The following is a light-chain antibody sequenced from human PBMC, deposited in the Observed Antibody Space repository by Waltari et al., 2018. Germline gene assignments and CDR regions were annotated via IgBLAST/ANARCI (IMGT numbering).Light chain of an antibody. Sequence: QSVLTQPPSVSGAPGQRVTISCTGSGSNIGAGYDTHWYQQLPGKAPRLLIFGVNTRPVGGPDRFFGSQSGTSASLAITGLQAEDEGDYYCQSYDTSLSVVFGGGTKLTVL. V-gene: IGLV1-40*01. CDR2: GVN. CDR1: GSNIGAGYD. CDR3: QSYDTSLSVV. J-gene: IGLJ2*01.